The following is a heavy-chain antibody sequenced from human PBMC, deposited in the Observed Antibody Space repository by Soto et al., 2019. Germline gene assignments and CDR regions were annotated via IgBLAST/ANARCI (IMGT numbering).Heavy chain of an antibody. CDR3: ARVYYDSSGYLYYFDY. D-gene: IGHD3-22*01. CDR2: IIPIFGTA. J-gene: IGHJ4*02. CDR1: GGTFSSYA. Sequence: SVNVSCKASGGTFSSYAISWVRQAPGQGLEWMGGIIPIFGTANYAQKFQGRVTITADKSTSTAYMELSSLRSEDTAVYYCARVYYDSSGYLYYFDYWGQGTLVTVSS. V-gene: IGHV1-69*06.